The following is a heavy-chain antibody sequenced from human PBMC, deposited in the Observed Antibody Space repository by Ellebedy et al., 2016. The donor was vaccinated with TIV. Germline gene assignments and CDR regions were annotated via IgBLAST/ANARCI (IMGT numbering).Heavy chain of an antibody. J-gene: IGHJ5*02. CDR3: ARGGYDFWSGYYRSPNWFDP. CDR2: IIPIFGTA. Sequence: SVKVSXXASGGTFSSYAISWVRQAPGQGLEWMGGIIPIFGTANYAQKFQGRVTITADESTSTAYMELSILRSEDTAVYYCARGGYDFWSGYYRSPNWFDPWGQGTLVTVSS. V-gene: IGHV1-69*13. D-gene: IGHD3-3*01. CDR1: GGTFSSYA.